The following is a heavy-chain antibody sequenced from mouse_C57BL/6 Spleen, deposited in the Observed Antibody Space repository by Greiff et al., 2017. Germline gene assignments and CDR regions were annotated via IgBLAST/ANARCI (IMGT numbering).Heavy chain of an antibody. D-gene: IGHD4-1*01. J-gene: IGHJ4*01. V-gene: IGHV1-61*01. Sequence: VKLQQPGAELVRPGSSVKLSCKASGYTFTSYWMDWVKQRPGQGLEWIGNIYPSDSETHYNQKFKDKATLTVDKSSSTAYMQLSSLTSEDSAVYYCARGWDQDAMDYWGQGTSVTVSS. CDR2: IYPSDSET. CDR1: GYTFTSYW. CDR3: ARGWDQDAMDY.